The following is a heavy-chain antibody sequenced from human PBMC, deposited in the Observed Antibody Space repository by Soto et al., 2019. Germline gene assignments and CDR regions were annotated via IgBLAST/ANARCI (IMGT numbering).Heavy chain of an antibody. CDR3: AKLLIAVAGPFDY. D-gene: IGHD6-19*01. V-gene: IGHV1-46*01. CDR1: GYIFTSYY. CDR2: INPSGGST. J-gene: IGHJ4*02. Sequence: ASVKVSCKASGYIFTSYYMHWVRQAPGQGLEWMGIINPSGGSTSYAQKFQGRVTMTRDTSTSTVYMELSSLRSEDTAVYYCAKLLIAVAGPFDYWGQGTLVTVSS.